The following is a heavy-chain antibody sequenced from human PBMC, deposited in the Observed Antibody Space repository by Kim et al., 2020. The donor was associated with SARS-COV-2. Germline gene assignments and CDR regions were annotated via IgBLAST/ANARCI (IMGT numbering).Heavy chain of an antibody. J-gene: IGHJ1*01. D-gene: IGHD2-15*01. V-gene: IGHV3-23*01. CDR3: AKDLYSTVVVVAPKYFHR. Sequence: VKGRFTISRDNSKNTLFLQMKSLRVEDTAVYYCAKDLYSTVVVVAPKYFHRWGQGTLVTVSS.